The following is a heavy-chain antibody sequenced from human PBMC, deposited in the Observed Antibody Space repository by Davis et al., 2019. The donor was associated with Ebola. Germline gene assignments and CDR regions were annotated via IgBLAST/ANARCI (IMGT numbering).Heavy chain of an antibody. CDR1: GYSFTKYS. V-gene: IGHV1-18*01. Sequence: ASVKVSCKASGYSFTKYSVTWVRQVPGQGLEWMGWISTYSDEAKYAQKYQGRLTMTTDTSTGTAYMDLRSLTSDDTAVYYCAREGPYGDPQETAFDIWGQGTMVTVSS. CDR3: AREGPYGDPQETAFDI. D-gene: IGHD2-21*02. J-gene: IGHJ3*02. CDR2: ISTYSDEA.